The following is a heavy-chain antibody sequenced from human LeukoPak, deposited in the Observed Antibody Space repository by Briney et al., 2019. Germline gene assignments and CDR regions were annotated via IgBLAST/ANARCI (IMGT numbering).Heavy chain of an antibody. CDR1: GGSISSYY. CDR2: IYTSGST. J-gene: IGHJ6*03. V-gene: IGHV4-4*07. D-gene: IGHD3-10*01. Sequence: SETLSLTCTVSGGSISSYYWSWIRQPAGKGLEWIGRIYTSGSTNYNPSLKSRVTMSVDTSKNQFSLKLSSVTAADTAVYYCARTPNFPGGGPFGYYYYMDVWGKGTTVTVSS. CDR3: ARTPNFPGGGPFGYYYYMDV.